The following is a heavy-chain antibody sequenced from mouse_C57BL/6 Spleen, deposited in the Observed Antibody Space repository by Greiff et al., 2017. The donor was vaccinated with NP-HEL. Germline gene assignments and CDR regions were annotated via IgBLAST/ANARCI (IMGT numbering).Heavy chain of an antibody. CDR2: ISDGGSYT. D-gene: IGHD1-1*01. Sequence: DVKLVESGGGLVKPGGSLKLSCAASGFTFSSYAMSWVRQTPEKRLEWVATISDGGSYTDYPDNVKGRFTISRDNAKNNLYLQMSHLKSEDTAMYYCAIITTIDYWGQGTTLTVSS. CDR1: GFTFSSYA. V-gene: IGHV5-4*03. CDR3: AIITTIDY. J-gene: IGHJ2*01.